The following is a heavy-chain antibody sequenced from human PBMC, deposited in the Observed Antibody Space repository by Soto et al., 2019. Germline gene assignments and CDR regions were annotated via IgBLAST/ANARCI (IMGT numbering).Heavy chain of an antibody. D-gene: IGHD3-22*01. Sequence: ASVKVSCKATGYTFIGCYIYWLRQAPGRGLEWVGWINPNNCDTNYAHDFQGWVTMTSDSSISTAFLELSMRGSDNTAYYCCARLKSFYDSRSSSDYWGQGTLVTVSS. CDR3: ARLKSFYDSRSSSDY. CDR1: GYTFIGCY. J-gene: IGHJ4*02. CDR2: INPNNCDT. V-gene: IGHV1-2*04.